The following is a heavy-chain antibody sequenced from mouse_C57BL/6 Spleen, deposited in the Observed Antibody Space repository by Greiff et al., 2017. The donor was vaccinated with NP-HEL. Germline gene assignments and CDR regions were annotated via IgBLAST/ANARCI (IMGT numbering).Heavy chain of an antibody. CDR3: ARRGFAY. Sequence: QVQLPPSGPALVKPGASVKISCQASGFAFSSSWMNWVQQSPGKGLEWLGRICPGAGDTNYHGKFKGKATLTADKSSSTAYMQLSSRTSEDSAVYFCARRGFAYWGQGTLVTVSA. J-gene: IGHJ3*01. CDR1: GFAFSSSW. V-gene: IGHV1-82*01. CDR2: ICPGAGDT.